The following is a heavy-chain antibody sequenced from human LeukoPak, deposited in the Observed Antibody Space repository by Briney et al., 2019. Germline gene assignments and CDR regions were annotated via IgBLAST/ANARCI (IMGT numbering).Heavy chain of an antibody. D-gene: IGHD4-23*01. J-gene: IGHJ4*02. Sequence: GGSLRLSCAASGFTFSTYAMNWVRQAPGKGLEWVSSISSSSSYIYYADSVKGRFTISRDNAKNSLYLQMNSLRAEDTAVYYCARLETNYGGNSGIDYWGQGTLVTVSS. CDR2: ISSSSSYI. CDR3: ARLETNYGGNSGIDY. V-gene: IGHV3-21*01. CDR1: GFTFSTYA.